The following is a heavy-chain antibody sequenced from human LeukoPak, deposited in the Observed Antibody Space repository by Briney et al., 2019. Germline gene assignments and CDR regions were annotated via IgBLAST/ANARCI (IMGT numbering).Heavy chain of an antibody. V-gene: IGHV4-39*07. D-gene: IGHD3-10*01. CDR2: INHSGST. CDR1: GASISSTNYY. CDR3: ARLGVNYYYYYYMDV. Sequence: SETLSLTCTVSGASISSTNYYWSWIRQPPGKGLEWIGEINHSGSTNYNPSLKSRVTISVDTSKNQFSLKLSSVTAADTAVYYCARLGVNYYYYYYMDVWGKGTTVTISS. J-gene: IGHJ6*03.